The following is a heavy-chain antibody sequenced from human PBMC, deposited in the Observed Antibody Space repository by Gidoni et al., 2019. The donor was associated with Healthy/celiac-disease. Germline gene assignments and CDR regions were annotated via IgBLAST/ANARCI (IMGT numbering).Heavy chain of an antibody. Sequence: QVQLQQWGAGLLKPSATPSLTCAVYGGSFSGYYWSWIRQPPGKGLEWIGEIKHSGSTNYNPALKSRVTISVETSKNQFSLKLSSVTAADTAVYYCARGYSGRRAFDIWGQGTMVTVSS. V-gene: IGHV4-34*01. CDR1: GGSFSGYY. J-gene: IGHJ3*02. CDR2: IKHSGST. D-gene: IGHD5-12*01. CDR3: ARGYSGRRAFDI.